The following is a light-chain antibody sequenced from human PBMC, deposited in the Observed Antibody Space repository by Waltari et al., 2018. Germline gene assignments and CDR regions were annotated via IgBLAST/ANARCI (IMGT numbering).Light chain of an antibody. J-gene: IGKJ1*01. V-gene: IGKV1-9*01. Sequence: IQLTQSPSSLSASVGDRVAITCRVSQGINTFLAWYQQKPGKAPKLLIYAASTSQSGVPSRFSGSGSGTDFTLTISSLQPEDFATYYCQQLHRYPMTFGRGTKVEIK. CDR1: QGINTF. CDR2: AAS. CDR3: QQLHRYPMT.